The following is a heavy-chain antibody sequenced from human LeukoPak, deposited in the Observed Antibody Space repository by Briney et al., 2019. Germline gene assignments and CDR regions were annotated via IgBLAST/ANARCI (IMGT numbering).Heavy chain of an antibody. CDR1: GYTFTSYG. CDR3: ARDRPEITMIVVVITSMDY. J-gene: IGHJ4*02. CDR2: ISAYNGNT. Sequence: ASAKVSCKASGYTFTSYGISWVRQAPGQGLEWMGWISAYNGNTNYAQKLQGRVTMTTDTSTSTAYMELRSLRSDDTAVYYCARDRPEITMIVVVITSMDYWGQGTLVTVSS. V-gene: IGHV1-18*01. D-gene: IGHD3-22*01.